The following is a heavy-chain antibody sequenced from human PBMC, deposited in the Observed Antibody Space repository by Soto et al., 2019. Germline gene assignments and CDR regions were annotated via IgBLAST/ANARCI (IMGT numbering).Heavy chain of an antibody. CDR2: IYYSGST. V-gene: IGHV4-59*01. Sequence: SETLSLTCTVSGGSISSYYWSWIRQPPGKGLEWIGYIYYSGSTNYNPSLKSRVTISVDTSKNQFSLKLSSVTAADTAVYYCARSPRGYQLDYWGQGTLVTVSS. D-gene: IGHD2-2*01. CDR3: ARSPRGYQLDY. J-gene: IGHJ4*02. CDR1: GGSISSYY.